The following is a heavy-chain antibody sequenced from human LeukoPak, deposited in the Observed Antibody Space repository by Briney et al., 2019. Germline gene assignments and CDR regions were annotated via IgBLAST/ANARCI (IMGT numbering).Heavy chain of an antibody. Sequence: GGSLRLSGAVSGITFSSYWMSWVRQAPGKGLEWVANIKQDGSEKYYVDSVKGRFTISRDNAKNSLYLQMNSLRAEDTAVYYCVSKGSGSYYYYYYYMDVWGKGTTVTVSS. CDR2: IKQDGSEK. D-gene: IGHD3-10*01. CDR1: GITFSSYW. CDR3: VSKGSGSYYYYYYYMDV. V-gene: IGHV3-7*01. J-gene: IGHJ6*03.